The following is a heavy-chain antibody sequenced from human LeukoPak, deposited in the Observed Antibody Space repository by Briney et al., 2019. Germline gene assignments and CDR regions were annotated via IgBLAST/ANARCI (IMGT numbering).Heavy chain of an antibody. Sequence: TLSLTCTVSGGSISSYYWSWIRQPPGKGLEWIGYIYYSGSTNYNPSLKSRVTISVDTSKNQFSLKLSSVTAADTAVYYCARRGYYDSRAYYYYMDVWGKGTTVTVSS. CDR1: GGSISSYY. CDR2: IYYSGST. D-gene: IGHD3-22*01. CDR3: ARRGYYDSRAYYYYMDV. V-gene: IGHV4-59*01. J-gene: IGHJ6*03.